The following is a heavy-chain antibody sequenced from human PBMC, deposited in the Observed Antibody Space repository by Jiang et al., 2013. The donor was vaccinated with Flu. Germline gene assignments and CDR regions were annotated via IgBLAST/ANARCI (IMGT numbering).Heavy chain of an antibody. V-gene: IGHV3-30-3*01. J-gene: IGHJ5*02. CDR3: ARDGLSRQMVRGSWFDP. CDR1: GFAFSYFA. D-gene: IGHD3-10*01. CDR2: ISYDGSNK. Sequence: VQLLESGGGVVQPGRSLRLSCAASGFAFSYFAMHWVRQSPGKGLEWVAVISYDGSNKYYADSVKGRFTISRDNSKNTLYLQMNSLRPEDTAVYYCARDGLSRQMVRGSWFDPGAREPWSPSPQ.